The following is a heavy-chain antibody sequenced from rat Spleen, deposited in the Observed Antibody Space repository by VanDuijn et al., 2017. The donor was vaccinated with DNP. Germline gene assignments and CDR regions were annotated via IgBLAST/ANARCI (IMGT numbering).Heavy chain of an antibody. CDR1: GFTFSDYY. D-gene: IGHD1-1*01. J-gene: IGHJ2*01. CDR3: ARITTVVEDY. CDR2: IGYDGGST. V-gene: IGHV5-20*01. Sequence: EVQLVESGGGFVQPGRSLKLSCAASGFTFSDYYMAWVRQAPTRGLEWVAYIGYDGGSTYYGDSVKGRFTNSRDNAKNTLCLQMDSLRSEETATYYCARITTVVEDYWGQGVMVTVSS.